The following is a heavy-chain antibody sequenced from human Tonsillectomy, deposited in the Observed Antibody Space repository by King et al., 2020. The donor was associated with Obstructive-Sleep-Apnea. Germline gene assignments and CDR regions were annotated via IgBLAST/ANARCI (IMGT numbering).Heavy chain of an antibody. CDR3: AAERRRSSGYSIYFYGMDV. Sequence: VQLVESGPEVKKPGTSVKVSCKASGFTFSTSAMQWVRQARGQRLEWIGWIVVGSGNINYAQKFQERVTITRDMSTSTAYMELSSLRSEDTAVYYCAAERRRSSGYSIYFYGMDVWGQGTTVTVSS. CDR2: IVVGSGNI. CDR1: GFTFSTSA. V-gene: IGHV1-58*02. J-gene: IGHJ6*02. D-gene: IGHD3-22*01.